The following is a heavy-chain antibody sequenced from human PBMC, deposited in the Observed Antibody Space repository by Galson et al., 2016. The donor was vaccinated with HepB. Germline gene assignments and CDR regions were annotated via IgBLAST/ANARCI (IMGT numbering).Heavy chain of an antibody. CDR3: AKDGILVARKGENFQF. J-gene: IGHJ1*01. CDR1: GFTFSNYA. Sequence: SLRLSCAASGFTFSNYAMHWVRQAPGMGLEWVALIWYDGSKRYYADSVKGRLTLSRDNSKNTVYLQMNSLRPEDTAVYHCAKDGILVARKGENFQFWGQGTLVTVSS. CDR2: IWYDGSKR. D-gene: IGHD2-21*01. V-gene: IGHV3-30*02.